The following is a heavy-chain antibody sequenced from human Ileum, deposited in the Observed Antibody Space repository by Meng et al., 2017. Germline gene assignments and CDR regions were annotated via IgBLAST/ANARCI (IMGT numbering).Heavy chain of an antibody. CDR2: LNPNSGGT. J-gene: IGHJ4*02. CDR1: GYTFTGYY. D-gene: IGHD3-22*01. V-gene: IGHV1-2*06. Sequence: QVQLVQSGAEVKKPGGSVKVPCKAVGYTFTGYYMHWGRQAPGQGLEWMGRLNPNSGGTNYAQKFQGRVTMTRDTSISTAYMELSRLRSDDTAVYYCARDLGGYYDSSGYYAGYYFDYWGQGTLVTVSS. CDR3: ARDLGGYYDSSGYYAGYYFDY.